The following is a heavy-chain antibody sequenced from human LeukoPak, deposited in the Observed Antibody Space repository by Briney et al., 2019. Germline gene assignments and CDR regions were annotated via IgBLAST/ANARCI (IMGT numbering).Heavy chain of an antibody. CDR1: GGSISTSSYY. J-gene: IGHJ4*02. CDR2: IFYSGST. Sequence: SETLSLTCTVSGGSISTSSYYWGWVRQPPGKGLEWIGNIFYSGSTYYSPSLKSRVTISLDTSRNQFSLKLNSVTAADTAVYYACLVSIAARRVDYWGQGTLVTVSS. V-gene: IGHV4-39*07. CDR3: CLVSIAARRVDY. D-gene: IGHD6-6*01.